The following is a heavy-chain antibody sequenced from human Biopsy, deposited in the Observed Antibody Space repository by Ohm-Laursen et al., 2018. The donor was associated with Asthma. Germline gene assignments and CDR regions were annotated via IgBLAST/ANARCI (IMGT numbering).Heavy chain of an antibody. CDR2: LYNSGTT. CDR1: CGSISTYY. D-gene: IGHD1-26*01. CDR3: SRDRGGTYGRTFES. Sequence: PSGTLSLTCTVSCGSISTYYWTSILQPPGKELAWVAYLYNSGTTNYHPSLNSRVTISVDTSKNQVSLNVRSVTAADTSVYYCSRDRGGTYGRTFESWGQGTLDTVSS. V-gene: IGHV4-59*01. J-gene: IGHJ4*02.